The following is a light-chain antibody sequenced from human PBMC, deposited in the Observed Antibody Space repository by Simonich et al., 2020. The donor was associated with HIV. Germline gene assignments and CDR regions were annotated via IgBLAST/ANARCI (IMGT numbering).Light chain of an antibody. CDR2: CAS. V-gene: IGKV4-1*01. Sequence: DIVMTQSPDSLAVSLGERATINCKSSQSVLYSSNIKNYLAWYQQKPGQPPKLLIYCASTRESGVPDRISGSGSGTDFTLTINSLQAEDVAVYYCQQYYSTPRTFGQGTKVEIK. J-gene: IGKJ1*01. CDR1: QSVLYSSNIKNY. CDR3: QQYYSTPRT.